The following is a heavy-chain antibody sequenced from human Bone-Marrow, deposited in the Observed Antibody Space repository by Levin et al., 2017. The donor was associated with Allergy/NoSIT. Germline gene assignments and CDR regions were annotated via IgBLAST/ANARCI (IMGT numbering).Heavy chain of an antibody. J-gene: IGHJ4*02. CDR2: INGYRGNT. V-gene: IGHV1-18*01. Sequence: PGESLKISCKASGYSFTMYGIGWVRQAPGQGLEWMGWINGYRGNTDYAKKFQDRVTMTVDSSTSTAYMELRGLTSDDTAVYYWARSEWMAHYCDSWGQGTLVSVSS. D-gene: IGHD6-19*01. CDR3: ARSEWMAHYCDS. CDR1: GYSFTMYG.